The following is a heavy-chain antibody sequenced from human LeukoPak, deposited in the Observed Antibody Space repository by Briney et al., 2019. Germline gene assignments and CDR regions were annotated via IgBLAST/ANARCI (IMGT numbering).Heavy chain of an antibody. CDR1: GFTFDDHA. CDR2: ISGDGDGT. CDR3: AKDRIMAYQDTADAFDI. Sequence: GGSLRLSCAASGFTFDDHAMHWVRQAPGKGLEWVSLISGDGDGTYYADSVKGRFTISRDNSKNSLYLQMNSLRTEDTALYYCAKDRIMAYQDTADAFDICGQGTMVTVSS. V-gene: IGHV3-43*02. D-gene: IGHD5-18*01. J-gene: IGHJ3*02.